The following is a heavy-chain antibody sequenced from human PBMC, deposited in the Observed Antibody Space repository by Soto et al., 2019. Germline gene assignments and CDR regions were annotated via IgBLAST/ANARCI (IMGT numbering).Heavy chain of an antibody. CDR1: GGSFSGYY. V-gene: IGHV4-34*01. CDR2: VNHSGST. CDR3: ARAPRNWNYGFYYYYGMDV. D-gene: IGHD1-7*01. J-gene: IGHJ6*02. Sequence: SETLSLTCAVYGGSFSGYYWSWIRQPPGKGLEWIGEVNHSGSTNYNPSLKSRVTISVDTSKNQFSLKLSSVTAADTAVYYCARAPRNWNYGFYYYYGMDVWGQGTTVTVSS.